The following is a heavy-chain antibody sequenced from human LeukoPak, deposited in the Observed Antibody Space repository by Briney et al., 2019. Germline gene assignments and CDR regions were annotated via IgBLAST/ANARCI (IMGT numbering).Heavy chain of an antibody. CDR3: AAMTSVATGDY. CDR1: GFPFSSYG. CDR2: IPYDGSDK. J-gene: IGHJ4*02. Sequence: GGSLRLSCAASGFPFSSYGMHWLRKAPGKGLEWVAFIPYDGSDKFYADSVKGRFTISRDNSKNTLYLQMNSLRAEDTAVYYCAAMTSVATGDYWGQGTLVTVSS. D-gene: IGHD5-12*01. V-gene: IGHV3-30*02.